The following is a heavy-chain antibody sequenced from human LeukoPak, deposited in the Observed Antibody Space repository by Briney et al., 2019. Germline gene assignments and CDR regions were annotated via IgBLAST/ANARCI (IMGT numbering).Heavy chain of an antibody. V-gene: IGHV1-3*03. D-gene: IGHD1-7*01. CDR1: GYTFTSYA. CDR2: INAGNGNT. CDR3: ARAGRDWNYEDYFDY. J-gene: IGHJ4*02. Sequence: ASVKVSCKASGYTFTSYAMHWVRQAPGQRLEWMGWINAGNGNTKYSQEFQGRVTITRDTSASTAYMELSSLRSEDMAVYYCARAGRDWNYEDYFDYWGQGTLVTVSS.